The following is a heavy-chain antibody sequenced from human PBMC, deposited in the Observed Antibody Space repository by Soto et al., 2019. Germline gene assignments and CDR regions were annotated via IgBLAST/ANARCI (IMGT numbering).Heavy chain of an antibody. CDR3: ARDQGNNWDLDY. Sequence: PGGSLRLSCAASGFTFSSYVMHWVRQAPGKGLEWVAVISYDGNNKYYADSVKGRFTISRDNAKNSLYLQMDSLRVEDTAVYYCARDQGNNWDLDYWGQGTQVTVSS. J-gene: IGHJ4*02. CDR2: ISYDGNNK. D-gene: IGHD1-20*01. CDR1: GFTFSSYV. V-gene: IGHV3-30-3*01.